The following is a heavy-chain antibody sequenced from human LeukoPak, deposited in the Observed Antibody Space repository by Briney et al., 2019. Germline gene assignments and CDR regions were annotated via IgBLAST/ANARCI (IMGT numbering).Heavy chain of an antibody. Sequence: GESLKISCKGSGYSFTSYWIGWVRQMPGKGLEWIGIIYPGDSDTRYSPSFQGQVTISADKSISTAYLQWSSLKASDTAMYYCARHGPNYDFWSGQRLHAFDIWGQGTMVTVSS. CDR2: IYPGDSDT. V-gene: IGHV5-51*01. CDR3: ARHGPNYDFWSGQRLHAFDI. J-gene: IGHJ3*02. CDR1: GYSFTSYW. D-gene: IGHD3-3*01.